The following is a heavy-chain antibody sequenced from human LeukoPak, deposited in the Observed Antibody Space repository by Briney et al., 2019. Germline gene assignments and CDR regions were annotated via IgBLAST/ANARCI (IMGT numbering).Heavy chain of an antibody. V-gene: IGHV1-24*01. CDR3: ATRYYYDSSGYVVTDY. J-gene: IGHJ4*02. Sequence: ASVKVSCKVSGYTLTELSMHWVRQAPGKGLEWMGGFDPEDGETIYAQKFQGRVTMTEDTSTDTAYMELSSLRSEDTAVYYCATRYYYDSSGYVVTDYWGQGTLVTVSS. CDR1: GYTLTELS. CDR2: FDPEDGET. D-gene: IGHD3-22*01.